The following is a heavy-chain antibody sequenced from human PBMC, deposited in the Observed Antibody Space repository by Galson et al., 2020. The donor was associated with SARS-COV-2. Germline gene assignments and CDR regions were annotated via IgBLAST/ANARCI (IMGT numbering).Heavy chain of an antibody. CDR3: AKYGTSAEQLLVWVDGMDV. Sequence: GGSLRLSCAASGFTFSSYGMNWVRQAPGKGLEWVAFIRYDGSNKYYADSVKGRFTISRDNSKNTLYLQMNSLRAEDTAVYYCAKYGTSAEQLLVWVDGMDVWGQGTTVTVSS. J-gene: IGHJ6*02. D-gene: IGHD6-19*01. CDR1: GFTFSSYG. CDR2: IRYDGSNK. V-gene: IGHV3-30*02.